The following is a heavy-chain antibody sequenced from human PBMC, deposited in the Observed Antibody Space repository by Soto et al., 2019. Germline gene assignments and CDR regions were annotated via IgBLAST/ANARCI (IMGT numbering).Heavy chain of an antibody. D-gene: IGHD6-13*01. Sequence: QVQLHQWGAGLLKSSETLSLTCGVSGGSFSGYFWSWIRQPPGKRLEWIGEINHSGTTSYNPSLESRVTISLEPSKNQFSLKLSSVTAADSGVYYCARERRVVGGYSSNWYDYFDSWGQGTLVTVSS. V-gene: IGHV4-34*01. CDR2: INHSGTT. CDR1: GGSFSGYF. J-gene: IGHJ4*02. CDR3: ARERRVVGGYSSNWYDYFDS.